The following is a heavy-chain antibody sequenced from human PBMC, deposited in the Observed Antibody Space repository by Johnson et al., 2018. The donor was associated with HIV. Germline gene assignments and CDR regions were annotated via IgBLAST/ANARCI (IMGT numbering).Heavy chain of an antibody. D-gene: IGHD3-16*01. Sequence: VQLVESGGGVVQPGRSLRLSCAASGFTFSSYGMHWVRQAPGKGLEWVAVIWYDGSNKYYADSVKGRFTISRDGAKNTLYLQMNSLRAEDTAVYYCSTDHPTAPLFIMNAFDIWGQGTMVTVSS. J-gene: IGHJ3*02. V-gene: IGHV3-33*03. CDR1: GFTFSSYG. CDR3: STDHPTAPLFIMNAFDI. CDR2: IWYDGSNK.